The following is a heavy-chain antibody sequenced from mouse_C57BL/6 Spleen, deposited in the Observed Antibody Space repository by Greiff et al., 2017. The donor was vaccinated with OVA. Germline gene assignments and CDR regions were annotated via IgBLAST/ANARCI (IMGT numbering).Heavy chain of an antibody. D-gene: IGHD2-3*01. V-gene: IGHV5-16*01. CDR1: GFTFSDYY. CDR3: AREGDGYYAMDY. J-gene: IGHJ4*01. Sequence: EVKLEESEGGLVQPGSSMKLSCTASGFTFSDYYMAWVRQVPEKGLEWVANINYDGSSTYYLDSLKSRFIISRDNAKNILYLQMSSLKSEDTATYYCAREGDGYYAMDYWGQGTSVTVSS. CDR2: INYDGSST.